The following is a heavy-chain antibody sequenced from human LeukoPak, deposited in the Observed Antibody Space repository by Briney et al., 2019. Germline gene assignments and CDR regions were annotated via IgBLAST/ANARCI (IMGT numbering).Heavy chain of an antibody. D-gene: IGHD6-19*01. CDR3: GKDSIAVGGTSYFQH. J-gene: IGHJ1*01. CDR2: ISSSGSTI. Sequence: GGSLRLSCAASGFTFSDYYMSWIRQAPGKGLEWVSYISSSGSTIYYADSVKGRFTISRDNAKNSLYQQMNSLRTEDTALYYCGKDSIAVGGTSYFQHWGQGTLVTVSS. V-gene: IGHV3-11*01. CDR1: GFTFSDYY.